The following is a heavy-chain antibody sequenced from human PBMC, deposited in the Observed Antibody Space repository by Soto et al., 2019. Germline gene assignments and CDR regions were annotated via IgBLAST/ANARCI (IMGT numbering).Heavy chain of an antibody. D-gene: IGHD3-22*01. Sequence: QVQLVQSGAEVKKPGSSVKVSCXASGGTFSSYAISWVRQAPGQGLEWMGGIIPIFGTANYAQKFQGRVTITADESTSTAYMELSSLRSEDTAVYYCASSPNYYDSSGYNFQHWGQGTLVTVSS. CDR1: GGTFSSYA. J-gene: IGHJ1*01. CDR3: ASSPNYYDSSGYNFQH. V-gene: IGHV1-69*12. CDR2: IIPIFGTA.